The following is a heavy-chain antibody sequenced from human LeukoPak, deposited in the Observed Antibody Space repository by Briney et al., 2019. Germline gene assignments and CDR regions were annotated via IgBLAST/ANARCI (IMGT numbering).Heavy chain of an antibody. CDR2: INPNSGGT. J-gene: IGHJ4*02. CDR3: AREESIPGIAVVGM. D-gene: IGHD6-13*01. Sequence: GASVKVSCKASGYTFTSYDINWVRQAPGQGLEWMGWINPNSGGTHYAQKFQGRVTMTRDTSISTAYMELSRLRSDDTAVYYCAREESIPGIAVVGMWGQGTLVTVSS. CDR1: GYTFTSYD. V-gene: IGHV1-2*02.